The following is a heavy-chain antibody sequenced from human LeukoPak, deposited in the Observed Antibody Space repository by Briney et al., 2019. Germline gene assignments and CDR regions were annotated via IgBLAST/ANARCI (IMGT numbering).Heavy chain of an antibody. D-gene: IGHD1-14*01. CDR1: GGSFSGYY. CDR3: ARGYIKYNWFDP. CDR2: INHSGST. J-gene: IGHJ5*02. V-gene: IGHV4-34*01. Sequence: SETLSLTCAVYGGSFSGYYWSWIRQPPGKGLEWIGEINHSGSTNYNPSLKSRVTISVDTSKNQFSLKLSSVTAADTAVYYCARGYIKYNWFDPWGQGTLVTVSS.